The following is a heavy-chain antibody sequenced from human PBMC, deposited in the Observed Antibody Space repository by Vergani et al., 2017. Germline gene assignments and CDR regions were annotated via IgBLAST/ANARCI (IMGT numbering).Heavy chain of an antibody. J-gene: IGHJ6*02. V-gene: IGHV1-69*06. Sequence: QVQLVQSGAEVKKPGSSVKVSCKASGGTFSSYAISWVRQAPGKGLEWMGGIIPIFGTANYAQKFQGRVTITADKSTSTAYLELSSLRSEDTAVYYCAGXRCWEWPTPGYYYYVMDVWGQGTTVTVSS. CDR3: AGXRCWEWPTPGYYYYVMDV. D-gene: IGHD3-3*01. CDR2: IIPIFGTA. CDR1: GGTFSSYA.